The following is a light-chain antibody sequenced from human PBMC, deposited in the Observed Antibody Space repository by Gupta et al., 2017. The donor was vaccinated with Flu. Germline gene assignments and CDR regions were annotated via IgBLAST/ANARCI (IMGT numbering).Light chain of an antibody. Sequence: EVVLTQSPATLSLSPGERATLSCRASQSVNSSLFEWEQQNPGMPRRLIIYGASSTANGFADGFSGSGELKGFTLISSIREYEGCAGYYTHPHDASNTFGHGTKVDIK. CDR2: GAS. J-gene: IGKJ3*01. CDR1: QSVNSSL. CDR3: HPHDASNT. V-gene: IGKV3-20*01.